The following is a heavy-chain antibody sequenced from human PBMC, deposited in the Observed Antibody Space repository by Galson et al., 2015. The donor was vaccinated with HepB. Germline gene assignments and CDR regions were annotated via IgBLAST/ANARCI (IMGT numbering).Heavy chain of an antibody. CDR1: GGTFSSYA. V-gene: IGHV1-69*13. J-gene: IGHJ4*02. Sequence: SVKVSCKASGGTFSSYAISWVRQAPGQGLEWMGGIIPIFGTANYAQKFQGRVTITADESTSTAYMELSSLRSEDTAVYYCARDFWSGTGYFDYWGQGTLVTVSS. D-gene: IGHD3-3*01. CDR3: ARDFWSGTGYFDY. CDR2: IIPIFGTA.